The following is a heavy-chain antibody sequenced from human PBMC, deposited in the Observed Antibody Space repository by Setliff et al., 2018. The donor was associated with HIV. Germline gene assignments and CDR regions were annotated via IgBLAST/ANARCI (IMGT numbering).Heavy chain of an antibody. D-gene: IGHD2-2*01. CDR3: ARDRCNSVACYLYNWFDP. V-gene: IGHV1-3*04. J-gene: IGHJ5*02. Sequence: ASVKVSCKASGYTFSHYPMHWVRQAPGQRPEWMGWINTGNGNTKYSQKFQDRVTITRDTSADTLYMELSSLRSEDTAVYYCARDRCNSVACYLYNWFDPWGQGTLVTVSS. CDR1: GYTFSHYP. CDR2: INTGNGNT.